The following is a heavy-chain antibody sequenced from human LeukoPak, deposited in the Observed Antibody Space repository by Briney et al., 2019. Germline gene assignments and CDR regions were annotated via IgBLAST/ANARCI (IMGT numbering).Heavy chain of an antibody. V-gene: IGHV4-4*07. CDR1: GVSITNYY. CDR2: MYISGST. CDR3: ARDYLVGAPLDS. D-gene: IGHD1-26*01. Sequence: SETLSLTCTVSGVSITNYYWAWIRQPAGKGLEWIGRMYISGSTNYNPSLKSRVTISIDKSNNQFSLKPRSVTAADTAVYYCARDYLVGAPLDSWGHGTLVTVSS. J-gene: IGHJ5*01.